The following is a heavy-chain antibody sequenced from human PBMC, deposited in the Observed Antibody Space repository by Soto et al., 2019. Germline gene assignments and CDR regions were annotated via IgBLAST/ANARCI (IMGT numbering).Heavy chain of an antibody. D-gene: IGHD4-17*01. J-gene: IGHJ5*02. CDR1: GYSISSGYY. Sequence: SEPLSLTCAVSGYSISSGYYWGWIRQTPGKGLEWIASIYHSGSTYYNPSLKSRVTISGDTSKNQFSLKLTSVTAADPAVYYCAGGAAKVTPGWFDPWGQGIMVTVSS. CDR2: IYHSGST. CDR3: AGGAAKVTPGWFDP. V-gene: IGHV4-38-2*01.